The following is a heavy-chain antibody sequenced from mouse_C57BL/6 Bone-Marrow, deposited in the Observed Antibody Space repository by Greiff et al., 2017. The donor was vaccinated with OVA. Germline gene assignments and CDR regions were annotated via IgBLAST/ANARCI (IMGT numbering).Heavy chain of an antibody. J-gene: IGHJ2*01. D-gene: IGHD2-2*01. Sequence: QVQLQQSGAELARPGASVKLSCKASGYTFTSYGISWVKQRTGQGLEWIGEIYPRSGNTYYNEKFKGKATLSADKSTSTAYLELRHLTSEDTASYFCARERYMVTTSYMDYWGQGTTLTVSS. V-gene: IGHV1-81*01. CDR3: ARERYMVTTSYMDY. CDR1: GYTFTSYG. CDR2: IYPRSGNT.